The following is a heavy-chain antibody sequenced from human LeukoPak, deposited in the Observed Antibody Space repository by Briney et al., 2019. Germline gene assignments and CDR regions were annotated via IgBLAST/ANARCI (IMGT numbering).Heavy chain of an antibody. CDR2: INPNSGGT. CDR1: GYTFTGYY. V-gene: IGHV1-2*02. D-gene: IGHD6-13*01. Sequence: ASVKVSCKASGYTFTGYYMHWVRQAPGQGLEWMGWINPNSGGTNYAQKFQGRVTMTRNTSISTAYMELSSLRSEDTAVYYCARGAASYYFDYWGQGTLVTVSS. J-gene: IGHJ4*02. CDR3: ARGAASYYFDY.